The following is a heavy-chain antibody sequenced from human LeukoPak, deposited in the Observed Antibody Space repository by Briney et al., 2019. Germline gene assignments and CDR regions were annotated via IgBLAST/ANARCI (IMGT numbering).Heavy chain of an antibody. V-gene: IGHV3-30*18. CDR2: ISYDGSNK. D-gene: IGHD6-13*01. Sequence: GGSLRLSCAASGFTFSRYSMNWVRQAPGKGLEWVAVISYDGSNKYYADSVKGRFTISRDNSKNTLYLQMNSLRAEDTAVYYCAKSKGIAAAGTNGMDVWGQGTTVTASS. CDR1: GFTFSRYS. CDR3: AKSKGIAAAGTNGMDV. J-gene: IGHJ6*02.